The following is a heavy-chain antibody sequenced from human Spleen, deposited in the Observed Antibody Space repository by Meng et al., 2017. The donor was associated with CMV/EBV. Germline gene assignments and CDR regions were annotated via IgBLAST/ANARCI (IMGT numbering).Heavy chain of an antibody. V-gene: IGHV3-7*01. J-gene: IGHJ4*02. CDR3: AGLWI. CDR1: GVTFRKTG. CDR2: MSGDGREI. D-gene: IGHD1-1*01. Sequence: GESLKISCAVSGVTFRKTGMSWPRQVPGKGLEWVADMSGDGREIFYVDSVKGRFTVSKDNAKNSLFLQMNGLRVEDTAVYYCAGLWIWGPGTLVTVSS.